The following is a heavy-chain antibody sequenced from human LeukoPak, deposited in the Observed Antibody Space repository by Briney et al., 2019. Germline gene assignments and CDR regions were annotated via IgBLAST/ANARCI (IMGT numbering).Heavy chain of an antibody. CDR1: GFTFSSYS. J-gene: IGHJ5*02. D-gene: IGHD6-13*01. CDR3: ARDPLDTGYTSSWNWFDP. V-gene: IGHV3-48*01. Sequence: TGGSLRLSCAASGFTFSSYSMNWVRQAPGKGLEWVSYISSSSSTIYYADSVKGRFTISRDNAKNSLYLQMNSLRAEDTAVYYCARDPLDTGYTSSWNWFDPWGQGTLVTVSS. CDR2: ISSSSSTI.